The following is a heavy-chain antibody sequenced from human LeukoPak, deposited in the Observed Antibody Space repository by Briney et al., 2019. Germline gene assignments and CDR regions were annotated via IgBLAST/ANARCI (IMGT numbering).Heavy chain of an antibody. V-gene: IGHV3-23*01. CDR1: GFTFSSYA. CDR3: AKGWYSSSWYSDDAFDI. Sequence: GGSLRLYCAASGFTFSSYAMSWVRQAPGKGLEWVSAISGSGGSTYYADSVKGRFTISRDNSKNTLYLQMNSLRAEDTAVYYCAKGWYSSSWYSDDAFDIWGQGTMVTVSS. CDR2: ISGSGGST. D-gene: IGHD6-13*01. J-gene: IGHJ3*02.